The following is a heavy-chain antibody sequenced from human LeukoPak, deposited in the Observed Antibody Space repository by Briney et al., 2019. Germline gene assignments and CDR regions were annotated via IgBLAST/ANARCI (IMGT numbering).Heavy chain of an antibody. CDR3: AREVAGIQLFDY. J-gene: IGHJ4*02. Sequence: PSETLSLTCTVSGGAISSYYWSWIRQPPGKGLEWIGYFDYSGSPNHNPSFKSRVTISGDPSKNQYSLKLRSVTAADTAVYYCAREVAGIQLFDYWGQGTLVTVSS. D-gene: IGHD5-18*01. CDR2: FDYSGSP. CDR1: GGAISSYY. V-gene: IGHV4-59*01.